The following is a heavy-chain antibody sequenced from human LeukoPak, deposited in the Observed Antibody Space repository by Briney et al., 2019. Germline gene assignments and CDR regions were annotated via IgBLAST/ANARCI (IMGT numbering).Heavy chain of an antibody. CDR3: ATSTGPAVPAAIDY. Sequence: SQTLSLTCAVSGASISSSTYSWSWIRQSPGKGLEWIGCLYHAGRTYYDPSLNSRVTISVDTSKNQFSLKMTSVTAADTAVYYCATSTGPAVPAAIDYWGQGTLVTVSS. J-gene: IGHJ4*02. D-gene: IGHD2-2*01. CDR2: LYHAGRT. CDR1: GASISSSTYS. V-gene: IGHV4-30-2*06.